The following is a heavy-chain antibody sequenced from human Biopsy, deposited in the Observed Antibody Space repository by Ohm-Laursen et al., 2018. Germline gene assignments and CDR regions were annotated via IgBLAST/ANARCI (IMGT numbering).Heavy chain of an antibody. V-gene: IGHV3-30*18. CDR2: ITHDGSKT. CDR3: TKERRGWYSER. J-gene: IGHJ4*02. Sequence: RSLRLSCTASGFTFSDYAMHWVCQAPGKGLERVAIITHDGSKTYYADSVEGRFTITRDQFKSTVYLQLNSLRTEDTAIYYCTKERRGWYSERWGQGTLVTVSS. CDR1: GFTFSDYA. D-gene: IGHD6-19*01.